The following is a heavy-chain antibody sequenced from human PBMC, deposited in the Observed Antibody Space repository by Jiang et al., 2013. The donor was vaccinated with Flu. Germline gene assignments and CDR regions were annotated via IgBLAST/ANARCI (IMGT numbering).Heavy chain of an antibody. Sequence: KVSCKASGYTFTSYYMHWVRQAPGQGLEWMGIINPSGGSTSYAQKFQGRVTMTRDTSTSTVYMELSSLRSEDTAVYYCARGPDIVVVPAAIPLHDYWGQGTLVTVSS. J-gene: IGHJ4*02. CDR1: GYTFTSYY. CDR3: ARGPDIVVVPAAIPLHDY. CDR2: INPSGGST. V-gene: IGHV1-46*01. D-gene: IGHD2-2*02.